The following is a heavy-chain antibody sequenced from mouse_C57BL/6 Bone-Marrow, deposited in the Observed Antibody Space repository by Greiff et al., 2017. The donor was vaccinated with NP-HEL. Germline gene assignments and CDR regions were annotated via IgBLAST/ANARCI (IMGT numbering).Heavy chain of an antibody. CDR3: ARGDRIYYYGSSGFDY. CDR2: INYDGSST. CDR1: GFTFSDYY. V-gene: IGHV5-16*01. J-gene: IGHJ2*01. D-gene: IGHD1-1*01. Sequence: EVKLMESEGGLVQPGSSMKLSCTASGFTFSDYYMAWVRQVPEKGLEWVANINYDGSSTYYLDSLKSRFIISRDNAKNILYLQMSSLKSDDTTTYYCARGDRIYYYGSSGFDYWCQGTTLTVSS.